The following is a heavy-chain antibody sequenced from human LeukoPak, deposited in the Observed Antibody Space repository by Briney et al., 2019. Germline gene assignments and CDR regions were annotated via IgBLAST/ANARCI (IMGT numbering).Heavy chain of an antibody. J-gene: IGHJ6*03. CDR3: ARAYYYDSSGKETYYMDV. CDR2: INQSGST. V-gene: IGHV4-34*01. D-gene: IGHD3-22*01. CDR1: GGSFSGYC. Sequence: SETLSLTCAVYGGSFSGYCWSWIRQPPGKGLEWIGEINQSGSTNYNPSLKSRVTISVDTSKNQFSLKLSSVTAADTAVYYCARAYYYDSSGKETYYMDVWGKGTTVTVSS.